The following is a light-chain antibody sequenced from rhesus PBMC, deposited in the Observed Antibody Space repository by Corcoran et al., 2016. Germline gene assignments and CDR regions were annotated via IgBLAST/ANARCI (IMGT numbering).Light chain of an antibody. CDR2: NAS. J-gene: IGKJ4*01. V-gene: IGKV1-28*03. CDR3: LQHNSYPLT. Sequence: DIQMTQSPSSLSASVGDTVTITCRASQGISSYLNWFQQKPGKAPKLLIYNASRLESGVPSRFSGSGSGTDFTLTISSLQPEYFAAYYCLQHNSYPLTFGGGTKVEIK. CDR1: QGISSY.